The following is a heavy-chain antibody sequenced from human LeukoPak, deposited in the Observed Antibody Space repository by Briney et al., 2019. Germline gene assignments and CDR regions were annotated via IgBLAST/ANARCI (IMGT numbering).Heavy chain of an antibody. CDR2: ISSSSSYI. J-gene: IGHJ3*02. V-gene: IGHV3-21*01. CDR1: GFTFSSYS. D-gene: IGHD3-22*01. Sequence: GGSLRLSCAASGFTFSSYSMNWVRQAPGKGLEWVSSISSSSSYIYYADSVKGRFTISRDNSKNTLYLQMNSLRAEDTAVYYCAKVYYYDSSGSGNDAFDIWGQGTMVTVSS. CDR3: AKVYYYDSSGSGNDAFDI.